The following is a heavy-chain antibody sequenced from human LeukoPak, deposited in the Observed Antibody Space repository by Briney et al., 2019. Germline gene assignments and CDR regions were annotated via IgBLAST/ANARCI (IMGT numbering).Heavy chain of an antibody. V-gene: IGHV3-48*01. CDR1: GFTFSSYS. Sequence: GGSLRLSCAASGFTFSSYSTNWVRQAPGKGLEWVSYISSSSSTIYYADSVKGRFTISRDNAKNSLYLQMNSLRAEDTAVCYCPMAPLYCSSTSCYPLYAFDISGQGTMVTVSS. CDR2: ISSSSSTI. CDR3: PMAPLYCSSTSCYPLYAFDI. D-gene: IGHD2-2*01. J-gene: IGHJ3*02.